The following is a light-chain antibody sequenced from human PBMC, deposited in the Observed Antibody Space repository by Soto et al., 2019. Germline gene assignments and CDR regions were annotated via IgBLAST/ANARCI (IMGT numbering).Light chain of an antibody. CDR1: QSVSVN. CDR2: GAS. J-gene: IGKJ3*01. Sequence: EMVMTQSPATLSGSPGERATLSCRTSQSVSVNLAWYQQKPGQAPRLLIYGASITATGIPARFSGSGSGTEFSLTISSLQSEDFAVYYCHQYNNWPSSFGPGTKVQIK. V-gene: IGKV3-15*01. CDR3: HQYNNWPSS.